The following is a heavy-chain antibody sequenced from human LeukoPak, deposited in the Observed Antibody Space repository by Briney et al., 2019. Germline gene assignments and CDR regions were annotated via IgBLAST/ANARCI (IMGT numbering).Heavy chain of an antibody. V-gene: IGHV4-39*07. CDR2: IYYTGST. Sequence: PSETLSLTCTVSGGSISSSSYYWGWIRQPPGKGLEWVGSIYYTGSTYCNPSLKSRVTISVDTSKNQLSLKLSSVTAADTAVYYCARGEYSGSDWGQGTLVTVSS. J-gene: IGHJ4*02. CDR3: ARGEYSGSD. CDR1: GGSISSSSYY. D-gene: IGHD1-1*01.